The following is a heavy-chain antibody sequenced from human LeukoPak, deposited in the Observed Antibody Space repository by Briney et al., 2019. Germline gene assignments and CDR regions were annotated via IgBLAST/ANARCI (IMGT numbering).Heavy chain of an antibody. D-gene: IGHD3-10*01. CDR2: ISYDGSNK. CDR1: GFTFSSYG. J-gene: IGHJ4*02. Sequence: QTGGSLRLSCAASGFTFSSYGMHWVRQAPGKGLEWVAVISYDGSNKYYADSVKGRFTISRDNSKNTLYLQMNSLRAEDTAVYYCAKDDSITMVRGVDYWGQGTLVTVSS. CDR3: AKDDSITMVRGVDY. V-gene: IGHV3-30*18.